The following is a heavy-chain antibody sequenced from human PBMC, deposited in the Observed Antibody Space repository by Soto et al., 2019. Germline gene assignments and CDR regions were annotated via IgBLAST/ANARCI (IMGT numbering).Heavy chain of an antibody. D-gene: IGHD6-19*01. CDR2: IDWDDDK. Sequence: SGPTLVNPTQTLTLTCTFSGFSLSTSGMCVSWIRQPPGKALEWLALIDWDDDKCYSTSLKTRLTISKDTSKNQVVLTMTNMDPVDTATYYCARTSVAVAGTGAFDIWGQGTMVTVSS. V-gene: IGHV2-70*01. CDR3: ARTSVAVAGTGAFDI. CDR1: GFSLSTSGMC. J-gene: IGHJ3*02.